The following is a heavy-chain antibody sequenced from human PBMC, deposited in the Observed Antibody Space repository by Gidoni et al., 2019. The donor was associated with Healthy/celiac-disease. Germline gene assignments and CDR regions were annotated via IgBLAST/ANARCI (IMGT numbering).Heavy chain of an antibody. Sequence: QLQLQESGPGLVKPSETLSLTCTVSGVSISSSSYYWGWSRQPPGKWLEWIGSIYSTASTYYNPSLKSRITISLDTSKTQFSLKLSSVPAADTAVYYCARVAVASFDYWGQGTLVTVSS. J-gene: IGHJ4*02. V-gene: IGHV4-39*07. CDR1: GVSISSSSYY. D-gene: IGHD5-12*01. CDR3: ARVAVASFDY. CDR2: IYSTAST.